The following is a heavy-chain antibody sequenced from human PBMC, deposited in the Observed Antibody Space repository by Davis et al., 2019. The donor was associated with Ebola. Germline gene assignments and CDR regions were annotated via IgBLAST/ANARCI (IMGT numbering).Heavy chain of an antibody. V-gene: IGHV1-8*01. J-gene: IGHJ2*01. CDR1: GYTFTSYD. Sequence: ASVKVSCKASGYTFTSYDINWVRQATGQGLEWMGWMNPNTGNAGYAQKFQGRVTMTRDTSISTAYMELRSLTSEDTAVDYCARVWRPRILGMNGDGYNYWYFDLWGRGTLVTVSS. CDR3: ARVWRPRILGMNGDGYNYWYFDL. CDR2: MNPNTGNA. D-gene: IGHD5-24*01.